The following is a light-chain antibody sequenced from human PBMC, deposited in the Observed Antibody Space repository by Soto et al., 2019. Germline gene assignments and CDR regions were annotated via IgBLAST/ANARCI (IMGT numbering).Light chain of an antibody. CDR3: MQSTQLPPT. CDR1: QSRLHINGYNY. J-gene: IGKJ5*01. CDR2: EVS. V-gene: IGKV2D-29*02. Sequence: VMTQSPLSLPVTPGEPASISCRSSQSRLHINGYNYLDWYLQKPGQSPQLLIYEVSTRVSGVPDRFSGSGSGTDFTLEISRVETDDVGIYYCMQSTQLPPTFGQGTRLEIK.